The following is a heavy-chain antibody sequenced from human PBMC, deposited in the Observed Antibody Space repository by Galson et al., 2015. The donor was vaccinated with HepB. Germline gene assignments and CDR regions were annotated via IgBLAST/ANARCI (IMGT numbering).Heavy chain of an antibody. CDR3: ARDRTTGYSSSWGENWFDP. J-gene: IGHJ5*02. CDR2: IIPILGIA. V-gene: IGHV1-69*04. CDR1: GGTFSSYT. D-gene: IGHD6-13*01. Sequence: SVKVSCKASGGTFSSYTISWVRQAPGQGLEWMGRIIPILGIANYAQKFQGRVTITADKSTSTAYMKLSSLRSEDTAVYYCARDRTTGYSSSWGENWFDPWGQGTLVTVSS.